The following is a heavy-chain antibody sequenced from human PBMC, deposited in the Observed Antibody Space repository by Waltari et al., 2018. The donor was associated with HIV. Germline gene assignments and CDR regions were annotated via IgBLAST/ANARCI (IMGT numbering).Heavy chain of an antibody. J-gene: IGHJ5*02. V-gene: IGHV3-21*01. CDR1: GFTLHSYR. CDR3: ARDSRDNSWSLNFFDP. Sequence: EVQLVESGGGPVKPGGSLRLPCRASGFTLHSYRLNWVRQAPGKGLEWISSISSSGTFTHYADSVKGRFTISRDNANKSVYLQMNSLRAEDTAVYYCARDSRDNSWSLNFFDPWGQGTLVTVSS. D-gene: IGHD6-13*01. CDR2: ISSSGTFT.